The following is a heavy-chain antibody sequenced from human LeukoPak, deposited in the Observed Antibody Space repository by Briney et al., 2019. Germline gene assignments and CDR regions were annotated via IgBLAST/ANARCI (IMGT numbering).Heavy chain of an antibody. D-gene: IGHD6-19*01. CDR1: GFTFSSYE. J-gene: IGHJ4*02. CDR3: AKEGYSSGWDPFDY. V-gene: IGHV3-48*03. CDR2: ISSSGSTI. Sequence: GGSLRLSCAASGFTFSSYEMNWVRQAPGKGLEWVSYISSSGSTIYYADSVKGRFTISRDNAKNSLYLQMNSLRAEDTAVYYCAKEGYSSGWDPFDYWGQGTLVTVSS.